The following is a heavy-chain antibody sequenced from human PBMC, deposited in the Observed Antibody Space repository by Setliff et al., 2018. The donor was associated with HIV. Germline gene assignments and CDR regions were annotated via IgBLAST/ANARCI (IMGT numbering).Heavy chain of an antibody. J-gene: IGHJ4*02. V-gene: IGHV4-59*04. CDR1: GGSISSHY. D-gene: IGHD3-10*01. CDR2: IYHSGST. CDR3: ATFGMVRGVPWYFDF. Sequence: SETLSLTCSVSGGSISSHYGSWNRQPPGKELEWIGYIYHSGSTYYNPSLKSRVTISVDTSKNQFSLKLSSVTAADTAVYYCATFGMVRGVPWYFDFWGQGTMVTVSS.